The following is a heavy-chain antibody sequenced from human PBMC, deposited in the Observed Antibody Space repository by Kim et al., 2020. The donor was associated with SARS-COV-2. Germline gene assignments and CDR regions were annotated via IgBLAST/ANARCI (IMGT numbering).Heavy chain of an antibody. D-gene: IGHD6-19*01. CDR3: ASLGPIAVAGWGY. CDR1: GGTFSSYA. Sequence: SVKVSYKASGGTFSSYAISWVRQAPGQGLEWMGGIIPIFGTANYAQKFQGRVTITADKSTSTAYMELSSLRSEDTAVYYCASLGPIAVAGWGYWGQGTLVTVSS. J-gene: IGHJ4*02. CDR2: IIPIFGTA. V-gene: IGHV1-69*06.